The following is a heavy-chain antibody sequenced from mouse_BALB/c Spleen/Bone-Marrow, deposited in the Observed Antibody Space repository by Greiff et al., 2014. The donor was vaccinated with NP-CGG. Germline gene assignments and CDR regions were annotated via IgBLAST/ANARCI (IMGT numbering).Heavy chain of an antibody. CDR1: GYTFTSYW. J-gene: IGHJ1*01. CDR2: IYPGDGDT. V-gene: IGHV1-87*01. Sequence: VQLQQSGAELARPGASVKLSCKASGYTFTSYWMQWVKQRPGQGLEWIGAIYPGDGDTRHTQKFKGKATLTADKSSSTAYMQLSSLASEDSAVYYCARYYYGSSYEYFDVWGAGTTVTVSS. D-gene: IGHD1-1*01. CDR3: ARYYYGSSYEYFDV.